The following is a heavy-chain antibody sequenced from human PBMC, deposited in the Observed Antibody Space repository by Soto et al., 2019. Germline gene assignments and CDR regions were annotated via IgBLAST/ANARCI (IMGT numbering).Heavy chain of an antibody. CDR3: ASHYDSSGYYYRGLDY. J-gene: IGHJ4*02. CDR2: IIPIFGTA. CDR1: GGTFSSYA. V-gene: IGHV1-69*12. D-gene: IGHD3-22*01. Sequence: QVQLVQSGAEVKKPGSSVKVSCKASGGTFSSYAISWVRQAPGQGLEWMGGIIPIFGTADYAQKFQGRVTITADESTSTAYMELSSLISEDTAVYYCASHYDSSGYYYRGLDYWGQGTLVTVSS.